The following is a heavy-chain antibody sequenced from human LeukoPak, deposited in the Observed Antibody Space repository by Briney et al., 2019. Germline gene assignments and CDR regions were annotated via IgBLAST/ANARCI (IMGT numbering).Heavy chain of an antibody. Sequence: GGSLRLSCAASGFTFSSYAMHWVRRAPGKGLEWVAVISYDGSNKYYADSVKGRFTISRDNSKNTLYLQMNSLRAEDTAVYYCARSTGYSSSWYGLSTWGQGTLVTVSS. CDR2: ISYDGSNK. CDR3: ARSTGYSSSWYGLST. J-gene: IGHJ5*02. D-gene: IGHD6-13*01. V-gene: IGHV3-30*04. CDR1: GFTFSSYA.